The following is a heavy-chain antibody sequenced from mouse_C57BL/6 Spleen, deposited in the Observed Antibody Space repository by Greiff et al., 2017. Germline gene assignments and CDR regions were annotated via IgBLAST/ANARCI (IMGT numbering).Heavy chain of an antibody. CDR3: AKSYDYDVRDAMDY. CDR2: IFPGSGST. CDR1: GYTFTDYY. V-gene: IGHV1-75*01. D-gene: IGHD2-4*01. J-gene: IGHJ4*01. Sequence: QVQLKESGPELVKPGASVKISCKASGYTFTDYYINWVKQRPGQGLEWIGWIFPGSGSTYYNEKFKGKATLTVDKSSSTAYMLLSSLTSEDSAVYFCAKSYDYDVRDAMDYWGQGTSVTVSS.